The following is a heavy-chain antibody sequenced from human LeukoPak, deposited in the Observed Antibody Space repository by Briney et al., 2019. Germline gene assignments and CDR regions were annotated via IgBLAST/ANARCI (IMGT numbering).Heavy chain of an antibody. Sequence: ASVKVSCKASGYTFTGYYMHWVRQAPGQGLEWMGWINPNTGGTIYAQNFQGRVTMTRDTPFSTAYMELSRLRSDDTAIYYCASLIAAAGTNVYWGQGTLVTVSS. J-gene: IGHJ4*02. CDR3: ASLIAAAGTNVY. D-gene: IGHD6-13*01. V-gene: IGHV1-2*02. CDR2: INPNTGGT. CDR1: GYTFTGYY.